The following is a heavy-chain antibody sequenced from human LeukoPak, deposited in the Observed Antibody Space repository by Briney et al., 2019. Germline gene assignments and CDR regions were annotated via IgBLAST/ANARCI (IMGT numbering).Heavy chain of an antibody. J-gene: IGHJ4*02. V-gene: IGHV3-53*01. CDR2: LYSGGGA. CDR3: VGQTHKDY. Sequence: QSGGSLRLSCAASGFTVSNSYMSWVRQAPGKGLKWVSVLYSGGGAYYTDSVRGRFTISRDSSKNTLYLQMNSLRADDTAVYYCVGQTHKDYWGQGTLVTVSS. CDR1: GFTVSNSY.